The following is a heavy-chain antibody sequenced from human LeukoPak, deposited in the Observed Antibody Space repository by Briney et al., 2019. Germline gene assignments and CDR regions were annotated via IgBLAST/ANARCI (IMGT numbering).Heavy chain of an antibody. J-gene: IGHJ4*02. CDR2: IYHSGST. Sequence: PSETLSLTCAVYGGSFSGYYWNWIRQPSGKGLEWIGSIYHSGSTYYNPSLKSRVTISVDTSKNQFSLKLSSVTAADTAVYYCARDLGIAPRPDYWGQGTLVTVSS. D-gene: IGHD6-6*01. CDR3: ARDLGIAPRPDY. CDR1: GGSFSGYY. V-gene: IGHV4-34*01.